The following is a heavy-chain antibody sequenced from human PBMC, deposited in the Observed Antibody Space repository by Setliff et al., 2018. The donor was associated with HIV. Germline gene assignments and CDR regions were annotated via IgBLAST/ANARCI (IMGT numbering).Heavy chain of an antibody. Sequence: PSETLSLTCTVSGGSINSHHWNWIRQPPRKELEWIGSTYYTGSTAYNPSLKSRVTISLDTSKTHFSLKLSSVTAADTAVYYCARSPGFWYFDLWGPGTLVTVSS. CDR3: ARSPGFWYFDL. V-gene: IGHV4-59*11. J-gene: IGHJ2*01. CDR1: GGSINSHH. CDR2: TYYTGST.